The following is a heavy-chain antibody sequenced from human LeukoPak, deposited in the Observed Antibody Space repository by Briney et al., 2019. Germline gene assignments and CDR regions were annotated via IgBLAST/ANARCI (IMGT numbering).Heavy chain of an antibody. CDR2: IYYSGTS. CDR1: GGSISSSSYY. D-gene: IGHD3-10*01. Sequence: PSETLSLTCTVAGGSISSSSYYWGWIRQPPGKGLEWIGSIYYSGTSYYNPSLQSRVTISLDTSKNQFSLELSSVTAADTAVYFCAREGYASGSQMVDYWGQGTLVTVSS. J-gene: IGHJ4*02. CDR3: AREGYASGSQMVDY. V-gene: IGHV4-39*07.